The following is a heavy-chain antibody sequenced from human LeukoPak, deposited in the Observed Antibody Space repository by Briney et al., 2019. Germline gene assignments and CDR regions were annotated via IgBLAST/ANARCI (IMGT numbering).Heavy chain of an antibody. CDR3: ARGIESYGDYGY. V-gene: IGHV4-39*07. CDR2: ICYSGST. J-gene: IGHJ4*02. D-gene: IGHD4-17*01. CDR1: GGSISSSSYY. Sequence: SETLSLTCTVSGGSISSSSYYWGWIRQPPGKGLEWIGSICYSGSTYYNPSLKSRVTISVDTSRNQFSLKLSSVTAADTAIYYCARGIESYGDYGYWGQGILVTVSS.